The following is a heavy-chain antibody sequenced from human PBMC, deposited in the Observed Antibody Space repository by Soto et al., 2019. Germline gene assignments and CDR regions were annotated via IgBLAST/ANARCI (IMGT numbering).Heavy chain of an antibody. J-gene: IGHJ4*02. V-gene: IGHV4-30-4*01. D-gene: IGHD3-3*01. CDR3: ARGGRTIFGRYFDY. Sequence: QVQLQESGPGLVKPSQTLSLTCTVSGGSISSGDYYWSWIRQPPGKGLEWIGYIYYSGSTYYNPSLKSQITIAVDTSKNQFSLKLSSVTAADTPVYYCARGGRTIFGRYFDYWGQGTLVTVSS. CDR1: GGSISSGDYY. CDR2: IYYSGST.